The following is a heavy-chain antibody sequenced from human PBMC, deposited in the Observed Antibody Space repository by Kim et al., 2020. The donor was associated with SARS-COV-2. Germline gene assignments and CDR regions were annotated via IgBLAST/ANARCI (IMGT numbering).Heavy chain of an antibody. J-gene: IGHJ4*02. D-gene: IGHD3-9*01. CDR2: KEDGSEK. V-gene: IGHV3-7*01. Sequence: KEDGSEKYYVDSLKGRFTISGDNAKNSLYLQMNSLRAEDTAVYYCASSRLGGGQGTLVTVSS. CDR3: ASSRLG.